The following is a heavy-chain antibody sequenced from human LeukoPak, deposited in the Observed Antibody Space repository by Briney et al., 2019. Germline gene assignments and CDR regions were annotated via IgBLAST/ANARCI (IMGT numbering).Heavy chain of an antibody. D-gene: IGHD6-19*01. V-gene: IGHV4-59*08. CDR1: GGSISSYY. CDR2: IYYSGST. Sequence: PSETLSLTCTVSGGSISSYYWSWIRQPPGEGLEWIGYIYYSGSTNYNPSLKSRVTISVDTSKNQFSLKLSSVTAADTAVYYCARWDSSGWYYFDYWGQGTLVTVSS. J-gene: IGHJ4*02. CDR3: ARWDSSGWYYFDY.